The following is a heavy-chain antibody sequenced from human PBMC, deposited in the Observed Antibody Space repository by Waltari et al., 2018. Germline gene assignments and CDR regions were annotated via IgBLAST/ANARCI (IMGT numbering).Heavy chain of an antibody. V-gene: IGHV3-23*01. CDR1: GSAFSNSD. Sequence: EVQLLESGGALVQPGGALRLSCAASGSAFSNSDMTWVRQAPGDGLEWVSSISANEVHACFADAVRGRFTISRDNSKNTLYLEVNILRAEDTALYYCAKDGESFDYWGQGTLVTVSS. CDR2: ISANEVHA. CDR3: AKDGESFDY. J-gene: IGHJ4*02.